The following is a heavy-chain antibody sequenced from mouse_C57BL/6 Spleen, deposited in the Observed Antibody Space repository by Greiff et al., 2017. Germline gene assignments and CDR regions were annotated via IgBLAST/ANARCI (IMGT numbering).Heavy chain of an antibody. Sequence: QVHVKQSGAELVRPGASVTLSCKASGYTFTDYEMHWVKQTPVHGLEWIGAIDPETGGTAYNHKFKGKAILTADKSSSTAYMELRSLTSEDSAVYYCTTYWYFDVWGTGTTVTVSS. CDR2: IDPETGGT. J-gene: IGHJ1*03. CDR3: TTYWYFDV. CDR1: GYTFTDYE. V-gene: IGHV1-15*01.